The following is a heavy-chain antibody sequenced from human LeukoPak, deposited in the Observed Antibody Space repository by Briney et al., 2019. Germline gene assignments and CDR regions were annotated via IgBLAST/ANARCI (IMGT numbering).Heavy chain of an antibody. D-gene: IGHD4/OR15-4a*01. CDR2: VKQDGSER. V-gene: IGHV3-7*01. CDR3: AREGAYYLDS. J-gene: IGHJ4*02. Sequence: GGSLRLSCAASGFTFSSYWMSWVRQAPGKGLVWVANVKQDGSERHYVGSVRGRFTISRDNAKNSLYLQMNSLRAEDTAVYYCAREGAYYLDSWGQGTLVAVSS. CDR1: GFTFSSYW.